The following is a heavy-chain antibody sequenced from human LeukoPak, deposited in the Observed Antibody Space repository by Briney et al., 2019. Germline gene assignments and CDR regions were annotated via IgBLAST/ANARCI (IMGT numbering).Heavy chain of an antibody. V-gene: IGHV4-4*02. CDR1: GGSISSSNW. D-gene: IGHD3-10*01. CDR3: ARGGYYGSGNDFRFDP. CDR2: IYHSGST. Sequence: SETLSLTCAVSGGSISSSNWWSWVRQPPGKGLEWIGEIYHSGSTNYNPSLKSRVTISVDKSKNQFSLKLSSVTAAYTAVYYCARGGYYGSGNDFRFDPWGQGTLVTVSS. J-gene: IGHJ5*02.